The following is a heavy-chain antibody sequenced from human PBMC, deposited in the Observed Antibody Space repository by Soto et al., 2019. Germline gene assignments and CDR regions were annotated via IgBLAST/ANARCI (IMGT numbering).Heavy chain of an antibody. Sequence: SETLSLTCSVSGGSISGHHWSWIRLPAGRRLQWVGRIYSSGTTNYNPSLKSRVRMSVDTDRTSFSLRFDSVTAADPAVYYCARNFDIAATGTAFDSWGRGVLVTVSS. V-gene: IGHV4-4*07. CDR3: ARNFDIAATGTAFDS. J-gene: IGHJ4*02. D-gene: IGHD6-13*01. CDR1: GGSISGHH. CDR2: IYSSGTT.